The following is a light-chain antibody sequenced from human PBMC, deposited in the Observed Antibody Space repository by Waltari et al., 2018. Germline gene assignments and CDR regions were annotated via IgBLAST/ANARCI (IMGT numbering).Light chain of an antibody. CDR3: QQYYSYPPVT. V-gene: IGKV1-8*01. CDR1: QGISSY. CDR2: AAS. Sequence: AIRMTQSPSSFSASTGDRVPITCRASQGISSYLAWYQQKPGKAPKLLIYAASTLQSGVPSRFSGSGSGTEFTLTISCLQSEDFATYYCQQYYSYPPVTFGGGTKVEIK. J-gene: IGKJ4*01.